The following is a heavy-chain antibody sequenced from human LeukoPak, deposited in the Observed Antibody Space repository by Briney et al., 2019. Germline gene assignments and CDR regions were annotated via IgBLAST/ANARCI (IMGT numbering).Heavy chain of an antibody. V-gene: IGHV3-23*01. Sequence: AGSLRLTCAAYGFTFSRFALNWVRQAPGKGLEWVGIINNTGSIASFADSVKGRITISRDNSKNTVYLQMNSLREDDTALYYCVTEFFNYWGQASLVAVPS. CDR2: INNTGSIA. CDR1: GFTFSRFA. D-gene: IGHD3-10*01. J-gene: IGHJ4*02. CDR3: VTEFFNY.